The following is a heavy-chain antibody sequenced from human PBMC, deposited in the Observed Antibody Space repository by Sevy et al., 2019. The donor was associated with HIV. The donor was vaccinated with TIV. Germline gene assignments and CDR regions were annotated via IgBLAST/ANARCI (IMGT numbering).Heavy chain of an antibody. CDR3: AQGYCSGGSCYSRYYYYGMDV. V-gene: IGHV3-74*01. D-gene: IGHD2-15*01. Sequence: GGSLRLSCAASGFTFSSYWMHWVRQAPGKGLVWVSRINSDGSSTSDADSVKGRFTISRDNAKNTLYLQMNSLRAEDTAVYYCAQGYCSGGSCYSRYYYYGMDVWGQGTTVTVSS. J-gene: IGHJ6*02. CDR2: INSDGSST. CDR1: GFTFSSYW.